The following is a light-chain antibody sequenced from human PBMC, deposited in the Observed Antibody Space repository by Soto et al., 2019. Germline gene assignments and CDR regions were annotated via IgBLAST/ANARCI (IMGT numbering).Light chain of an antibody. CDR1: SSDDGGYNY. CDR3: NSYTTTSTYV. Sequence: QSVLTQPASVSGSPGQSITISCTGTSSDDGGYNYVSWYQHHPGEAPKLMIFEVTKRPSGVSNRFSGSKSGNTASLTISGLQAEDEADYFCNSYTTTSTYVFGSGTKLTVL. J-gene: IGLJ1*01. V-gene: IGLV2-14*01. CDR2: EVT.